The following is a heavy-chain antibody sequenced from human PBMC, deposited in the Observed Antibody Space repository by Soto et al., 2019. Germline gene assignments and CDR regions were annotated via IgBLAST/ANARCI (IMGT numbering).Heavy chain of an antibody. CDR3: GRSKFGAGDAFDV. J-gene: IGHJ3*01. CDR2: ISDSGATI. CDR1: GFSFSGYY. Sequence: QVQLVESGGGLVKPGGSLRLSCAASGFSFSGYYMNWIRQTPGRGLAWVSYISDSGATIYYADYVKGRFTFSRDNAKNSVYLEMSSLRAEDTAIYYCGRSKFGAGDAFDVWGQGTLVTVSS. V-gene: IGHV3-11*01. D-gene: IGHD3-16*01.